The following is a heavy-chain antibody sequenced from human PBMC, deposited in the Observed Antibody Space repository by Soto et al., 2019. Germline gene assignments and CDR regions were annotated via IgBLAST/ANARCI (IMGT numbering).Heavy chain of an antibody. CDR1: GYTFTSYY. V-gene: IGHV1-46*01. CDR2: INPSGGST. J-gene: IGHJ4*02. Sequence: QVQLVQSGAEVKKPGASVKVSCKASGYTFTSYYMHWVRQAPGQGLEWMGLINPSGGSTTYARKFQGRVTMTRDTSTGTAYMDLSSLRSEDTAVYFCARDVGSVAYYFDYWGQGTRVTVSS. D-gene: IGHD1-26*01. CDR3: ARDVGSVAYYFDY.